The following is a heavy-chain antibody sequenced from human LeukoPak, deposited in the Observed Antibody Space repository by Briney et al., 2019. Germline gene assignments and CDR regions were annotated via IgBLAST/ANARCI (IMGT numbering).Heavy chain of an antibody. Sequence: KPSETLSLTCTVSGGSIRSSSHYWGWVRQTPGKGLEWIGSIYYSGSTWYNPSLKTRVTMSVDTSKNQFSLKLSSVTAADTAVYYCARHAAHCGGGTCYSTWYFDLWGRGTLVTVSS. J-gene: IGHJ2*01. V-gene: IGHV4-39*01. CDR2: IYYSGST. CDR3: ARHAAHCGGGTCYSTWYFDL. CDR1: GGSIRSSSHY. D-gene: IGHD2-15*01.